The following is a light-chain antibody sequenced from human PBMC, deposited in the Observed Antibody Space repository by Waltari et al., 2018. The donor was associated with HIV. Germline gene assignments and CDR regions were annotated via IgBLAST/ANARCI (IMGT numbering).Light chain of an antibody. J-gene: IGLJ1*01. CDR1: SSDVGGYKF. V-gene: IGLV2-8*01. CDR3: SSYAGRNNYV. Sequence: QSALTQPPSASGSPGQSVTISCTGTSSDVGGYKFVSWYQQHPGKAPKLMIYEVSKRPSGFPFRFSGSKSGNTASLTVSGLQAEDEADYYCSSYAGRNNYVFGTGTKVTVL. CDR2: EVS.